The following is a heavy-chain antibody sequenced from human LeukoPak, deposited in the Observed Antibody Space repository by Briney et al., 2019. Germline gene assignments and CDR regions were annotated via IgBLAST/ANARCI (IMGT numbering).Heavy chain of an antibody. D-gene: IGHD2-2*01. CDR1: GYTFTSYD. Sequence: ASVKVSCKASGYTFTSYDINWVRQATGQGLEWMGWMNPNSGNTGYAQKFQGRVTMTRNTPISTAYMELSSLRSEDTAVYYCARDPIGYCSSTSCYWNWFDPWGQGTLVTVSS. J-gene: IGHJ5*02. CDR3: ARDPIGYCSSTSCYWNWFDP. V-gene: IGHV1-8*01. CDR2: MNPNSGNT.